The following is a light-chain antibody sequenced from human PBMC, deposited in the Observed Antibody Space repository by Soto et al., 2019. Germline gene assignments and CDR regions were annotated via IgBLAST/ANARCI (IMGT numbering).Light chain of an antibody. CDR2: DTA. CDR1: TGAVTGGHY. CDR3: LLFYNGPAL. Sequence: QAVVTQEPSLTVSPGGTVTLTCASSTGAVTGGHYPYWLQQKPGQAPRTLIFDTANRRSWTPARFSGSLVGGKAALTLSGAQPEDEADYYCLLFYNGPALFGGGTQLTVL. J-gene: IGLJ2*01. V-gene: IGLV7-46*01.